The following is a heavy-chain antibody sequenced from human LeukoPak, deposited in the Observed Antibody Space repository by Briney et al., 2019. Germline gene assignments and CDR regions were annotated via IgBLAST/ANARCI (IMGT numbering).Heavy chain of an antibody. D-gene: IGHD6-13*01. J-gene: IGHJ4*02. CDR2: IYYSGST. CDR3: AKYIAAAWTQ. V-gene: IGHV4-59*01. Sequence: SETLSLTCTVSGGSISSYYWSWIRQPPGKGLEWIGYIYYSGSTNYNPSLKSRVTISVDTSKNQFSLKLSSVTAADTAVYYCAKYIAAAWTQWGQGTLVTVSS. CDR1: GGSISSYY.